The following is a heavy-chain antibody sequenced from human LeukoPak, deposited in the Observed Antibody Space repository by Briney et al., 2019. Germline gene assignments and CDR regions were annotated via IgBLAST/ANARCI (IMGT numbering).Heavy chain of an antibody. CDR1: GFTFSSYA. J-gene: IGHJ4*02. D-gene: IGHD6-19*01. CDR3: AKGPLTEVAGTTWDY. Sequence: GGSLRLSCAASGFTFSSYAMTWVRQAPGKGLEWVSAISGSGGSTYYADSVKGRFTISRDNSKNTLYLQMNSLRAEDTAVYYCAKGPLTEVAGTTWDYWGQGTLVTVSS. CDR2: ISGSGGST. V-gene: IGHV3-23*01.